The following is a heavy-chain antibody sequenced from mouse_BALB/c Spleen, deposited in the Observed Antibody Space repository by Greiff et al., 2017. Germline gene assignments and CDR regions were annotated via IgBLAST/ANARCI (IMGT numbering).Heavy chain of an antibody. D-gene: IGHD2-2*01. V-gene: IGHV1S135*01. CDR1: GYAFTSYN. CDR2: IDPYNGGT. Sequence: VQLQQSGPELVKPGASVKVSCKASGYAFTSYNMYWVKQSHGKSLEWIGYIDPYNGGTSYNQKFKGKATLTVDKSSSPAYMHLNSLTSEDSAVYYCARSGYGYDAPYFDYWGQGTTLTVSS. J-gene: IGHJ2*01. CDR3: ARSGYGYDAPYFDY.